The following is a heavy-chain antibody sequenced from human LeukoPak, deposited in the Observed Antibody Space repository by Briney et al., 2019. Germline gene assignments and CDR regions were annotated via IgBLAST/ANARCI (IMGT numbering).Heavy chain of an antibody. V-gene: IGHV3-11*01. D-gene: IGHD1-26*01. J-gene: IGHJ5*02. CDR3: ARDGSGSFTTDWFDT. CDR2: ISNSGTII. Sequence: GGSLRLSCAASGFTFSDYYMSWIRQAPGKRLEWVSYISNSGTIIEYIDSVKGRFTISRDNARNSLYLEINSLRVEDTAVYYCARDGSGSFTTDWFDTWGQGTLVTVSS. CDR1: GFTFSDYY.